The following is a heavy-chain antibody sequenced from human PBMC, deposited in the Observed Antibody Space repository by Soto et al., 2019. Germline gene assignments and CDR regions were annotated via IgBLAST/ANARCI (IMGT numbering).Heavy chain of an antibody. CDR2: ISGSGGST. Sequence: GGSLRLSCAASGFTFNSYAMSWVRQAPGKGLEWVATISGSGGSTYYADSVKGRFTISRDNSKNTLYLQMNSLRAEDTAVYYCAKGLRYFDYWGQGALVTVSS. V-gene: IGHV3-23*01. D-gene: IGHD4-17*01. CDR3: AKGLRYFDY. J-gene: IGHJ4*02. CDR1: GFTFNSYA.